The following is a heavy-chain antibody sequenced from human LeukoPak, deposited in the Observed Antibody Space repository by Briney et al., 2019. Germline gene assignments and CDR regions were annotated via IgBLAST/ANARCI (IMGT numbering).Heavy chain of an antibody. CDR1: GGSISSGGYY. CDR3: ATRGNYYDSSAGSVAFDI. CDR2: IYYSGST. J-gene: IGHJ3*02. Sequence: PSETLSLTCTVSGGSISSGGYYWSWIRQHPGKGLEWIGYIYYSGSTYYNPSLKSRVTISVDTSKNQFSLKLSSVTAADTAVYYCATRGNYYDSSAGSVAFDIWGQGTMVTVSS. V-gene: IGHV4-31*03. D-gene: IGHD3-22*01.